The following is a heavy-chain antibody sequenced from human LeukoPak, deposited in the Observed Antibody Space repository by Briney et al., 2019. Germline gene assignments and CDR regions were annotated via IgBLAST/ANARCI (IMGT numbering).Heavy chain of an antibody. CDR2: IIPIFGTA. D-gene: IGHD3-22*01. CDR3: ARGVVTTRKYYDSSGYYSLDY. J-gene: IGHJ4*02. V-gene: IGHV1-69*13. CDR1: GGTFSSYA. Sequence: ASVKVSCKASGGTFSSYAISWVRQAPGQGLEWMGGIIPIFGTANYAQKFQGRVTITADESTSTAYMELSSLRSEDTAVCYCARGVVTTRKYYDSSGYYSLDYWGQGTLVTVSS.